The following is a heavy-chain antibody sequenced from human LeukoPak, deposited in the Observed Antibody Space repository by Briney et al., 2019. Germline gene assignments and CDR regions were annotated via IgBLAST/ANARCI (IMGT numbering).Heavy chain of an antibody. Sequence: PGGSLRLSCAASGFTFSSYAISWVRQAPGKGLEWVSGISGSGGSTYYADSVKGRFTISRDNSKNTLYLQMNSLRAEDTAVYYCALSSGWYYFDYWGQGTLVTVSS. D-gene: IGHD6-19*01. CDR3: ALSSGWYYFDY. CDR1: GFTFSSYA. V-gene: IGHV3-23*01. CDR2: ISGSGGST. J-gene: IGHJ4*02.